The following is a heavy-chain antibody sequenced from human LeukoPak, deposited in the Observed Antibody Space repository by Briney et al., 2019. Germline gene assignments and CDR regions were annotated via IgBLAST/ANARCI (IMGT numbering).Heavy chain of an antibody. CDR2: ISAYNGNT. D-gene: IGHD3-10*01. Sequence: GASVKVSCKASGYTFTSYGISWVRQAPGQGLEWMGWISAYNGNTNYAQKLQGRVTMTTDTSTSTAYMELRSLRSDDTAVYYCARDDRESDWLGEEDYWGQGTLVTVSS. CDR3: ARDDRESDWLGEEDY. CDR1: GYTFTSYG. V-gene: IGHV1-18*01. J-gene: IGHJ4*02.